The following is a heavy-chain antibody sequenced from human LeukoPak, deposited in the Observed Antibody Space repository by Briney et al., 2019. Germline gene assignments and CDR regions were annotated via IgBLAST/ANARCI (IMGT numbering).Heavy chain of an antibody. D-gene: IGHD3-9*01. CDR2: IYYSGST. Sequence: KASETLSLTCTVSGGSISSGDYYWSWIRQPPGKGREWIGYIYYSGSTYYNPSLKSRVTISVDTSKNQFSLKLSSVTAADTAVYYCARVRIRYFDWLFPRLYYFDYWGQGTLVTVSS. V-gene: IGHV4-30-4*01. J-gene: IGHJ4*02. CDR3: ARVRIRYFDWLFPRLYYFDY. CDR1: GGSISSGDYY.